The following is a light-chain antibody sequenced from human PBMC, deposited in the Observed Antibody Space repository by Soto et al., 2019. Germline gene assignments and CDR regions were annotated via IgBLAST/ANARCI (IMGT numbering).Light chain of an antibody. V-gene: IGKV3-20*01. J-gene: IGKJ2*01. CDR2: AAS. CDR3: QQFTTSHQYT. Sequence: EIVLTQSPGTLSLSPGERATLSCRASQSVSSSYLAWYQQKPGQAPRLLIFAASSSATGIPDRFSASGSGTDFTLTISRLEPEDFAVYYCQQFTTSHQYTFGQGTKLEIK. CDR1: QSVSSSY.